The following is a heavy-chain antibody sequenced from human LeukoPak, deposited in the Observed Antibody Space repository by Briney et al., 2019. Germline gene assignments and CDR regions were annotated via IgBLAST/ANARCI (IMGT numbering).Heavy chain of an antibody. Sequence: PSETLSLTCTVSGGSISSYYWSWIRQPPGKGLEWIGHIYYSGSTNYNPPLKSRVTISVDTSKNQFSLKLSSVTAADTAVYYCARDIDSSSSFDYWGQGTLVTVSS. J-gene: IGHJ4*02. D-gene: IGHD6-6*01. CDR1: GGSISSYY. CDR3: ARDIDSSSSFDY. CDR2: IYYSGST. V-gene: IGHV4-59*01.